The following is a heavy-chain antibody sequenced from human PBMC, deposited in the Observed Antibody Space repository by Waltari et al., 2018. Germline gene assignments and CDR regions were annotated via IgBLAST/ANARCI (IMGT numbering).Heavy chain of an antibody. D-gene: IGHD6-19*01. Sequence: QVQLLQWGAGLLKPSETLSLTCAVYGGSSSGYYWSWLRQLPGTGLAWLGEINHHASTDYNPSLKSRATISRETSKNQFSLKLDSVTAADTGVYYCARGWLQVAPTDYYYMDVWDRGTAVTVSS. CDR3: ARGWLQVAPTDYYYMDV. V-gene: IGHV4-34*01. CDR1: GGSSSGYY. CDR2: INHHAST. J-gene: IGHJ6*03.